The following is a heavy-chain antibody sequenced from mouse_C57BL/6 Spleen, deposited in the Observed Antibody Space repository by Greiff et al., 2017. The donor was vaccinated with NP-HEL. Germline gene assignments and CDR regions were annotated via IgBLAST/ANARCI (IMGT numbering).Heavy chain of an antibody. Sequence: EVQLQQSGPELVKPGASVKISCKASGYTFTDYYMNWVKQSHGKSLEWIGDINPNNGGTSYNQKFKGKATLTVDKSSSTAYMELRCLTSEDSAVYYCANLFYYGNYAAYWGQGTLVTVSA. V-gene: IGHV1-26*01. D-gene: IGHD2-1*01. CDR2: INPNNGGT. CDR1: GYTFTDYY. CDR3: ANLFYYGNYAAY. J-gene: IGHJ3*01.